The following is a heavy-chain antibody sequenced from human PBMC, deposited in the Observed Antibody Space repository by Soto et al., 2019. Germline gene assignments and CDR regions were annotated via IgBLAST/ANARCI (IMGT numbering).Heavy chain of an antibody. CDR1: GGSVSNGSYY. CDR2: IYYSGST. J-gene: IGHJ6*02. Sequence: NPSETLSLTCTVSGGSVSNGSYYWSWIRHPPGKGLEWIGYIYYSGSTNYNPSLKSRVTISVDTSKNQFSLKLSSVTAADTAVYYCASVTRTCISTSCYRYYYGMDVWGQGTTVT. CDR3: ASVTRTCISTSCYRYYYGMDV. D-gene: IGHD2-2*02. V-gene: IGHV4-61*01.